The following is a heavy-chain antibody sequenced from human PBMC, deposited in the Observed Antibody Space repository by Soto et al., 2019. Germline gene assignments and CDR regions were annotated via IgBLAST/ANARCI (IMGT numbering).Heavy chain of an antibody. J-gene: IGHJ5*01. D-gene: IGHD1-26*01. CDR2: IKEDGSEK. CDR1: GFTFNNYW. CDR3: ARDRVRATTSWFDS. Sequence: DVQLVESGGGLVQPGGSLRLSCAASGFTFNNYWMSWVRQPTGKGLEWVANIKEDGSEKYYVASVKGRFTISRDNAENSVFLQMTSLRVEDTAVYFCARDRVRATTSWFDSWGQGVLVTVSS. V-gene: IGHV3-7*01.